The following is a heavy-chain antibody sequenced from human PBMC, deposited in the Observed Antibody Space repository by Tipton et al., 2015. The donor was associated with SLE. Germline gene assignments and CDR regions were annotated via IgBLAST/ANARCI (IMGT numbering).Heavy chain of an antibody. Sequence: TLSLTCTVSGDSISSGGYYWSWIRQHPGKGLEWIGYIYYSGSTNYNPSLKSRVTISVDTSKNQFSLKLSSVTAADTAVYYCARGRRRDYYYYYYMDVWGKGTTVTVSS. V-gene: IGHV4-61*08. CDR3: ARGRRRDYYYYYYMDV. CDR1: GDSISSGGYY. CDR2: IYYSGST. J-gene: IGHJ6*03.